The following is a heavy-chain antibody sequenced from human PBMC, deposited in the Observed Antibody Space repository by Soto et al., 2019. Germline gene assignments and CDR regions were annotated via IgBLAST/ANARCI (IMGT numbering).Heavy chain of an antibody. D-gene: IGHD6-13*01. CDR2: ISYDGSNK. CDR3: AKALAAAGISGY. CDR1: GFTFSSYG. J-gene: IGHJ4*02. Sequence: QVQLVESGGGVVQPGRSLRLSCAASGFTFSSYGMHWVRQAPGKGLEWVEVISYDGSNKYYADSVKGRFTISRDNSKNTLYLQMNSLRAEDTAVYYCAKALAAAGISGYWGQGTLFTVSS. V-gene: IGHV3-30*18.